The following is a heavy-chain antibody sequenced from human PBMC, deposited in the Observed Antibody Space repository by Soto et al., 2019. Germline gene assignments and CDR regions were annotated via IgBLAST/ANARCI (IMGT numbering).Heavy chain of an antibody. J-gene: IGHJ5*02. V-gene: IGHV3-21*01. CDR3: ASSYCGGDCSPPTNWFDP. Sequence: EVQLVESGGGLVKPGGSLRLSCAASGFTFSSYSMNWVRQAPGKGLEWVSSISSSSSYIYYADSVKGRFTISRDNAKNSLYLQMNSLRAEDTAVYYCASSYCGGDCSPPTNWFDPWGQGTLVTVSS. CDR1: GFTFSSYS. CDR2: ISSSSSYI. D-gene: IGHD2-21*02.